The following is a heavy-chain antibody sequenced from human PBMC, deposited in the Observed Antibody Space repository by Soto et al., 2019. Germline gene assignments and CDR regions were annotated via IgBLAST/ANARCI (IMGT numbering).Heavy chain of an antibody. D-gene: IGHD1-26*01. J-gene: IGHJ4*02. V-gene: IGHV3-21*01. CDR2: ISISSSYI. Sequence: GGSLSLSCAASGFTFSSYSMNWVRQAPGQGLEWVSSISISSSYIYYADPVKGRFTISRDNAKNSLYLQMNSLRAEDTAVYYCASRLSGSYIQEFDYWGQGTLVTVSS. CDR3: ASRLSGSYIQEFDY. CDR1: GFTFSSYS.